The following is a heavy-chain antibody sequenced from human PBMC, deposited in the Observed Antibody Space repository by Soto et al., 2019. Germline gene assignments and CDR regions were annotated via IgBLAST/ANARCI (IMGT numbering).Heavy chain of an antibody. J-gene: IGHJ3*02. V-gene: IGHV3-53*01. CDR3: ARDGYEDAFDI. Sequence: GSLRLSCAASGFTVSSNYMSWVRQAPGKGLEWVSVIYSGGSTYYADSVKGRFTISRDNSKNTLYLQMNSLRAEDTAVYYCARDGYEDAFDIWGQGTMVTVSS. CDR1: GFTVSSNY. CDR2: IYSGGST. D-gene: IGHD5-12*01.